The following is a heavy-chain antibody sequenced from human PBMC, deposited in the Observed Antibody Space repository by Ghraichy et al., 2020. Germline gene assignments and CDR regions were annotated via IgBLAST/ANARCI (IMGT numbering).Heavy chain of an antibody. V-gene: IGHV1-2*04. Sequence: ASVKVSCKASGYSFTGYYMHWVRQAPGQGLEWMGWINPDSGGTKYAQNFQGWVTMTWDTSISTAYMELSRLRSDDTAVYYCARGYSSSWDYYFDSWGQGTLVTVSS. J-gene: IGHJ4*02. D-gene: IGHD6-13*01. CDR2: INPDSGGT. CDR3: ARGYSSSWDYYFDS. CDR1: GYSFTGYY.